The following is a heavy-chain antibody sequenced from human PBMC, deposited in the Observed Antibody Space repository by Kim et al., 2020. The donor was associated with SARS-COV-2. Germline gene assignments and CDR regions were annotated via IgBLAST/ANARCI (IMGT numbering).Heavy chain of an antibody. CDR3: AKGDNGRFGDRKQYFDY. J-gene: IGHJ4*02. V-gene: IGHV3-9*01. D-gene: IGHD3-10*01. Sequence: VQGRFTISRDNDKNSLYLQMNSLRAEDTALYYCAKGDNGRFGDRKQYFDYWGQGTLVTVSS.